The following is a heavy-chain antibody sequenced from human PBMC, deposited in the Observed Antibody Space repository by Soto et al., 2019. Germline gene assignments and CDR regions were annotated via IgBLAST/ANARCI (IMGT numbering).Heavy chain of an antibody. CDR2: ISSSSSYI. J-gene: IGHJ4*02. Sequence: PGGSLRLSGAASGFTSSSYSMNWVRQAPGKGLEWVSSISSSSSYIYYADSVKGRFTISRDNAKNSLYLQMNSLRAEDTAVYYCARGKQLVQVDYWGQGTLVTVSS. CDR3: ARGKQLVQVDY. CDR1: GFTSSSYS. V-gene: IGHV3-21*01. D-gene: IGHD6-13*01.